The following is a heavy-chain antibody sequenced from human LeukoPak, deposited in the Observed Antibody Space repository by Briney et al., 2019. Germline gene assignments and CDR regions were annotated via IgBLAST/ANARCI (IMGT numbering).Heavy chain of an antibody. CDR3: ARDPMHNGGNSGAFDF. D-gene: IGHD4-23*01. CDR1: GFTFSQHF. V-gene: IGHV3-11*01. J-gene: IGHJ3*01. Sequence: PGGSLRLSCAASGFTFSQHFMTWIRQAPGKGLGWISYISGSGVTYYADSVKGRFTISRDNAQNSLWLQMSSLRAEDTAVYYCARDPMHNGGNSGAFDFWGQGTLVTVSP. CDR2: ISGSGVT.